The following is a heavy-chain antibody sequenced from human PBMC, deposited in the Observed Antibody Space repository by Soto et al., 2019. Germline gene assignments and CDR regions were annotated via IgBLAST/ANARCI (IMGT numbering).Heavy chain of an antibody. D-gene: IGHD4-17*01. CDR2: ISYDGSNK. Sequence: GGSLRLSCAASGFTFSSYAMHWVRQAPGKGLEWVAVISYDGSNKYYADSVKGRFTISRDNSKNTLYLQMNSLRAEDTAVYYCARDDDYGDYLPFGWGQGTLVTVSS. CDR3: ARDDDYGDYLPFG. CDR1: GFTFSSYA. J-gene: IGHJ4*02. V-gene: IGHV3-30-3*01.